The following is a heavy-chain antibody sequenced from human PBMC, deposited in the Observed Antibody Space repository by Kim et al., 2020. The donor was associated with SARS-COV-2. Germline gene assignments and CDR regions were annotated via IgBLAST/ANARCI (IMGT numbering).Heavy chain of an antibody. D-gene: IGHD6-19*01. Sequence: SVKVSCKASGGTFSSYAISWVRQAPGQGLEWMGRIIPILGIANYAQKFQGRVTITADKSTSTAYMELSSLRSEDTAVYYCARAAPNSSGWYDWLGSWGQGTLLTVSS. CDR3: ARAAPNSSGWYDWLGS. CDR1: GGTFSSYA. CDR2: IIPILGIA. V-gene: IGHV1-69*04. J-gene: IGHJ4*02.